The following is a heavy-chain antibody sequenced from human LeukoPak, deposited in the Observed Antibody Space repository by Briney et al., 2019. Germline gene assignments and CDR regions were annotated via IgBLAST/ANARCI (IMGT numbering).Heavy chain of an antibody. D-gene: IGHD6-19*01. V-gene: IGHV1-18*01. CDR2: ISAYNGNT. J-gene: IGHJ5*02. Sequence: GASVKVSDKASGFTFTSYGISGVRQAPGRGLEWMGWISAYNGNTNYAQKLQGRVTMTTDTSTSTAYMELRSLRSDDTAVYYCARARSSSGWSNNWFDPWGQGTLVTVSS. CDR3: ARARSSSGWSNNWFDP. CDR1: GFTFTSYG.